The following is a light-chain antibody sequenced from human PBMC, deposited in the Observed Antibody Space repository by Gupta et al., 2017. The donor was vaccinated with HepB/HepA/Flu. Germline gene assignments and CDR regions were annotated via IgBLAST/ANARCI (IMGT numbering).Light chain of an antibody. V-gene: IGKV2-28*01. CDR2: LVS. CDR3: RQAMEFPIN. CDR1: RSLMFSNGFHY. Sequence: DLVMTQSPLSLSVTPGEPASISCRSSRSLMFSNGFHYLEWYLQKPGQAPQLLIYLVSNRASGGPDRLSGTGSGTEFTLKIIRGEAEDVGVYDGRQAMEFPINLGKGT. J-gene: IGKJ2*01.